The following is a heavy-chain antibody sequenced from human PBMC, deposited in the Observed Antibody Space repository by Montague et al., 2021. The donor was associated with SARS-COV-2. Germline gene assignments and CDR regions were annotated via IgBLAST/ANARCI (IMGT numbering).Heavy chain of an antibody. D-gene: IGHD3-10*01. J-gene: IGHJ3*02. CDR1: VAWISSYD. V-gene: IGHV4-59*08. CDR2: IYYSGST. Sequence: SETLSLTCTGLVAWISSYDRNWTRLPPGQGMEWFGYIYYSGSTNYNPSLKSRVTISVDTSKNQFSLKLSSVTAADTAVYYCARHTSERITMVQAFDIWGQGTMVTVSS. CDR3: ARHTSERITMVQAFDI.